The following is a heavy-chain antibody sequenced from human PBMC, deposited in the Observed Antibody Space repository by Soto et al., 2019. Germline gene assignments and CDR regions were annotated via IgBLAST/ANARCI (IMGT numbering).Heavy chain of an antibody. CDR3: ARSGLRLLEWFQRGFDP. CDR2: IYYSGST. V-gene: IGHV4-59*01. J-gene: IGHJ5*02. Sequence: PWESLSLACTASGGSIRSYDLSWIRQPPGKGLEWIGYIYYSGSTNYNPSLKSRVTISVDTSKNQFSLKLSSVTAADTAVYYCARSGLRLLEWFQRGFDPRGQGTLVTVSS. CDR1: GGSIRSYD. D-gene: IGHD3-3*01.